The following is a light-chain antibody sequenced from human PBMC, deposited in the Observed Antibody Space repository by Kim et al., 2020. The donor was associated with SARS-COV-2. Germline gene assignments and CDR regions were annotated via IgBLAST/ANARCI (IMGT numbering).Light chain of an antibody. CDR3: QVWDSSSDHPHVV. J-gene: IGLJ2*01. CDR1: NIGSKS. V-gene: IGLV3-21*04. CDR2: YDS. Sequence: GKTDRITCGGNNIGSKSVHWYQEKPGQAPVLVIYYDSDRPSGIPERFSGSNSGNTATLTISRVEAGDEADYYCQVWDSSSDHPHVVFGGGTQLTVL.